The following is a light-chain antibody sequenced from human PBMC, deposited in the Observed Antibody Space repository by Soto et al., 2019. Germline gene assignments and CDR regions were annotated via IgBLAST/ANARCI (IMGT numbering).Light chain of an antibody. Sequence: QSVLTQPASVSGSPGQSITISCTGTSRDIGGFNYVSWYQQHPGKAPRLIIYEVSNRPSGLSNRFSGSKSGNTASLTISGIQAEDESDYSCASYTSSTTWMFGGGTKLTVL. CDR2: EVS. V-gene: IGLV2-14*01. CDR1: SRDIGGFNY. CDR3: ASYTSSTTWM. J-gene: IGLJ3*02.